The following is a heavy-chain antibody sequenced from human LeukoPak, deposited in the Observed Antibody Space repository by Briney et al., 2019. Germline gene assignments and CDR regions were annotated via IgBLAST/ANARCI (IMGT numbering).Heavy chain of an antibody. Sequence: SETLSLTCTVSGGSISSYYWIWMRQPPGKGLEWIGYIHYSGNTNYNPSLKSRVTISIDTSQNQFSLKLTSVTAADTAVYYCARVGNWNYALVNYYFDYWGQGTLATVSS. V-gene: IGHV4-59*01. D-gene: IGHD1-20*01. J-gene: IGHJ4*02. CDR2: IHYSGNT. CDR1: GGSISSYY. CDR3: ARVGNWNYALVNYYFDY.